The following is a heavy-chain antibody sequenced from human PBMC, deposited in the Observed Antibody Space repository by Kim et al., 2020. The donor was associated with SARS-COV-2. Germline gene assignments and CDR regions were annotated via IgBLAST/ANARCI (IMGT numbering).Heavy chain of an antibody. CDR3: ARHARYCSSTSCYFDY. D-gene: IGHD2-2*01. J-gene: IGHJ4*02. Sequence: SLRSRVTISVDTSKNQFSLKLSSVTAADTAVYYCARHARYCSSTSCYFDYWGQGTLVTVSS. V-gene: IGHV4-39*01.